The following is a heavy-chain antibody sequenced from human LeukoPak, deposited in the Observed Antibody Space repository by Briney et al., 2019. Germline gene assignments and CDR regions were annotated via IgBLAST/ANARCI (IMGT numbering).Heavy chain of an antibody. J-gene: IGHJ4*02. CDR1: GFTFSSYW. D-gene: IGHD3-10*01. CDR3: ARDSGIRTVDY. V-gene: IGHV3-7*01. Sequence: PGGSLRLSCAASGFTFSSYWMSWVRQTPEKGLEWVANIKVDGSEEYYVDSVKGRFTVSRDNAKNSLYLQMNSLRAEDTAVYYCARDSGIRTVDYWGQGTLVTVSS. CDR2: IKVDGSEE.